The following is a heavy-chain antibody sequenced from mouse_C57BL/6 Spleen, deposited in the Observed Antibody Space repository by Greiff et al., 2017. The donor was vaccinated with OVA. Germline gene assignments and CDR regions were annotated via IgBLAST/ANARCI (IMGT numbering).Heavy chain of an antibody. Sequence: QVQLQQSGPELVKPGASVKLSCKASGYTLTSYDINWVKQRPGQGLEWIGWIYPRDGSTKYNEKFKGTATLTVDPSSSAAYMELHSLTSEDSAVYVCARRGRNYVLYYAMDYWGQGTSVTVSS. CDR2: IYPRDGST. V-gene: IGHV1-85*01. D-gene: IGHD1-1*02. CDR1: GYTLTSYD. J-gene: IGHJ4*01. CDR3: ARRGRNYVLYYAMDY.